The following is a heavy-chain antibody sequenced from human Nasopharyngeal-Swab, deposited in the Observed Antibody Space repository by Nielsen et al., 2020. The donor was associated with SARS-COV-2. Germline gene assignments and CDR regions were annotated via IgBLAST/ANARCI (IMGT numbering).Heavy chain of an antibody. D-gene: IGHD2-15*01. CDR1: GFTFSSYG. CDR3: ARGRRLLDY. J-gene: IGHJ4*02. Sequence: GGSLRLSCAASGFTFSSYGMHWVRQAPGKGLEWVAVTWYDGSNKYYADSVKGRFTISRDNAKNSLYLQMNSLRAEDTAVYYCARGRRLLDYWGQGTLVTVSS. V-gene: IGHV3-33*01. CDR2: TWYDGSNK.